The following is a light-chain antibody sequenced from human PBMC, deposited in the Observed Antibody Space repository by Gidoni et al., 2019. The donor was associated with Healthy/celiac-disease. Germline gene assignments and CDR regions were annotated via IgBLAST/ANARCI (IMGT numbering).Light chain of an antibody. CDR1: QSISSW. CDR3: QQYNSYSPA. V-gene: IGKV1-5*03. CDR2: KAS. J-gene: IGKJ1*01. Sequence: DIQITPSPSTLSSSVGDRVTIPCRDSQSISSWLAWYQQKPGKAPKLLIYKASSLESGVPSRFSGSGSGTEFTLTISSLQPDDFATYDCQQYNSYSPAFGQGTKVEIK.